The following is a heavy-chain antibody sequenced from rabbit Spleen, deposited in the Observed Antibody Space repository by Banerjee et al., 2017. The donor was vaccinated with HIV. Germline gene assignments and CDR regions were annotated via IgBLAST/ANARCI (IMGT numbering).Heavy chain of an antibody. Sequence: QEQLEESGGGLVQPEGSLTLTCKASGFDLSSYYYMCWVRQAPGKGLEWIACIYTGSNGATYYASWAKGRFTFSKTSSTTVTLQMTSLTGADTATYFCARGAESAGVGSDLWGPGTLVTVS. CDR1: GFDLSSYYY. V-gene: IGHV1S45*01. CDR2: IYTGSNGAT. CDR3: ARGAESAGVGSDL. D-gene: IGHD4-2*01. J-gene: IGHJ6*01.